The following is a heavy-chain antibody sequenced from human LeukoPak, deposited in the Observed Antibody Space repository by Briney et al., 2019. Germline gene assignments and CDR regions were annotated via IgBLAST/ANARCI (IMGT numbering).Heavy chain of an antibody. J-gene: IGHJ4*02. Sequence: GGSLRLSCAASGFTFSSYTMNWVRQAPGKGLEWVSSISSSSSYIYYADSVKGRFTISRDNAKNSLYLQMNSLRLEDTAVYYCVKSPLTVAGTIDYWGQGTLVTVAS. V-gene: IGHV3-21*01. CDR3: VKSPLTVAGTIDY. CDR1: GFTFSSYT. CDR2: ISSSSSYI. D-gene: IGHD6-19*01.